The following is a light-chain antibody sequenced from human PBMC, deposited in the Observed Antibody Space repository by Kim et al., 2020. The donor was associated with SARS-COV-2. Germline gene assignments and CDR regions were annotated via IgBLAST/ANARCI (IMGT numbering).Light chain of an antibody. J-gene: IGLJ3*02. Sequence: SYELTQPSSVSVSPGQTARITCSGDVLGKKYARWFQQKPGQSPVLVIYQDTERPSGIPERFSGSSSGTTVTLTISGAQVGDEGDYYCYSYCAAGKPVLGAGTQLTVL. CDR2: QDT. CDR1: VLGKKY. CDR3: YSYCAAGKPV. V-gene: IGLV3-27*01.